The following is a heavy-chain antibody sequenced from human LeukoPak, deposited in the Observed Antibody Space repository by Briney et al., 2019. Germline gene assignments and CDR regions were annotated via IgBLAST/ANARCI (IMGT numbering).Heavy chain of an antibody. V-gene: IGHV1-46*01. CDR3: ARDRQGGYSGSYYGGY. CDR1: GYTFTSYY. J-gene: IGHJ4*02. CDR2: INPSGGST. Sequence: ASVKVSCKASGYTFTSYYMRWVRQAPGQGLEWMGIINPSGGSTSYAQKFQGRVTMTRDTSTSTVYMELSSLRSEDTAVYYCARDRQGGYSGSYYGGYWGQGTLVTVSS. D-gene: IGHD1-26*01.